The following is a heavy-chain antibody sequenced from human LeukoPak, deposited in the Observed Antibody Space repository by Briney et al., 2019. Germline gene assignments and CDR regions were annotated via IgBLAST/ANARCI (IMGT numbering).Heavy chain of an antibody. Sequence: SETLSLTCTVSGGSIRTTSYYWGWIRQPPGKGLEWIGSLYYSRSTYYNPSLMSRVTISVDTSNNQFSLRLSSVTAADTAIYYCASLITGAGDFYHYYGMAVWGQGTTVTVSS. CDR2: LYYSRST. J-gene: IGHJ6*02. V-gene: IGHV4-39*01. D-gene: IGHD1-20*01. CDR1: GGSIRTTSYY. CDR3: ASLITGAGDFYHYYGMAV.